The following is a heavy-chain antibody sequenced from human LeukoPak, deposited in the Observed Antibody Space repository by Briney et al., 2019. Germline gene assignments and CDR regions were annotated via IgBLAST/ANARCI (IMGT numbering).Heavy chain of an antibody. CDR3: TRGLFCSSRSCYFLDS. Sequence: GASVKVSCKASGNTFTNYAINWVRHAPGQGLQWMGWISTNTGIPKYAQGFTGRFVFSLDTSASTAYLQITSLNPEDTAVYFCTRGLFCSSRSCYFLDSWGQGTLVTVSS. D-gene: IGHD2-2*01. V-gene: IGHV7-4-1*02. CDR1: GNTFTNYA. CDR2: ISTNTGIP. J-gene: IGHJ4*02.